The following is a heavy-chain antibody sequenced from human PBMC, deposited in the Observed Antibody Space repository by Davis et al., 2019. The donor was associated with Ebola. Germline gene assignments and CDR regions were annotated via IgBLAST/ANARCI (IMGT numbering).Heavy chain of an antibody. Sequence: SETLSLTCTVSGGSVSSGSYYWSWIRQPPGKGLEWIGYIYYSGSTNYNPSLKSRVTVSIDTSKNQFSLKLNSVTAADTAVYFCARGRTGSYRPRLDYWGQGTLVTVSS. J-gene: IGHJ4*02. CDR3: ARGRTGSYRPRLDY. CDR2: IYYSGST. D-gene: IGHD3-10*01. V-gene: IGHV4-61*01. CDR1: GGSVSSGSYY.